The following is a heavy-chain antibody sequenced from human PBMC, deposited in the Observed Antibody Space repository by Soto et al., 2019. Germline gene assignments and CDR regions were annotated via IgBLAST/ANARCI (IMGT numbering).Heavy chain of an antibody. D-gene: IGHD6-19*01. CDR2: ISWDGGST. CDR3: AKDKFEGYSSAWSRNDAFDI. Sequence: GGSLRLSCAASGFTFDDYTMHWVRQAPGKGLEWVSLISWDGGSTYYADSVKGRFTISRDNSKNSLYLQMNSLRTEDTALYYCAKDKFEGYSSAWSRNDAFDIWGQGTMVTVSS. J-gene: IGHJ3*02. CDR1: GFTFDDYT. V-gene: IGHV3-43*01.